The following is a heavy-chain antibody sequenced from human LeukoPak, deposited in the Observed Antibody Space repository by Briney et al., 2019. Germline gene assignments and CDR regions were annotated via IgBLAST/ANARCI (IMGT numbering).Heavy chain of an antibody. V-gene: IGHV3-23*01. CDR3: AKDGVTGTTWDY. J-gene: IGHJ4*02. Sequence: GGSLRLSCAASGFTFRNYAMSRVRHASGKGLEWVSATRGSGGSTYYADSVKGRFTISRDNSKNTLYLQMNSLRAEDTAVYYCAKDGVTGTTWDYWGQGTLVTVSS. CDR2: TRGSGGST. CDR1: GFTFRNYA. D-gene: IGHD1-20*01.